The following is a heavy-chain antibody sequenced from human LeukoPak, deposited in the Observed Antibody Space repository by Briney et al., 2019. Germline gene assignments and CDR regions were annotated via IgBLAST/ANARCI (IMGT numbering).Heavy chain of an antibody. CDR1: GYPFTSYG. V-gene: IGHV1-18*01. J-gene: IGHJ4*02. CDR2: ISAYNGNT. CDR3: ARVPVTYYYGSGSFRNYFDY. D-gene: IGHD3-10*01. Sequence: ASVKASCKASGYPFTSYGISWVRHALGQGLEWMGWISAYNGNTNYAQKLQGRVTMTTDTSTSTAYMELRSLRSDDTAVYYCARVPVTYYYGSGSFRNYFDYWGQGTLVTVSS.